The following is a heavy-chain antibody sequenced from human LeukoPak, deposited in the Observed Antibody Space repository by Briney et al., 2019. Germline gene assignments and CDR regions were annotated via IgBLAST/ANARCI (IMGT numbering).Heavy chain of an antibody. J-gene: IGHJ4*02. D-gene: IGHD3-22*01. CDR3: ARGPPTIVVIITTGDFDC. CDR1: GYTFTGYY. Sequence: ASVKVSCKAPGYTFTGYYMHWVRQAPGQGLEWMGWINPNSGGTHYAQKFQGRVTMTRDTSISTACMELRRLRSDDRAFYYCARGPPTIVVIITTGDFDCWGQGTLVTVSS. V-gene: IGHV1-2*02. CDR2: INPNSGGT.